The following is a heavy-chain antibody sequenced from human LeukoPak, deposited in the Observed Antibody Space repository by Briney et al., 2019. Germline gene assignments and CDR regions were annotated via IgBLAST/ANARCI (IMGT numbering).Heavy chain of an antibody. J-gene: IGHJ4*02. CDR3: GGLVVGTATIDY. Sequence: PAEPLSLPCTLSGHPFSRRNDHGGSVRRPPAKGLGRIGKIFYSGSTRYHPSLTSRLTISVHTAINQSSLKLHSVTAADTAVYRCGGLVVGTATIDYWGQGTLVTVSS. D-gene: IGHD2-21*02. CDR1: GHPFSRRNDH. CDR2: IFYSGST. V-gene: IGHV4-39*01.